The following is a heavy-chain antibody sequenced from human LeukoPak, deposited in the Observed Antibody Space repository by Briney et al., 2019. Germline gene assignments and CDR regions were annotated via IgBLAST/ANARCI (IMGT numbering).Heavy chain of an antibody. Sequence: SETLSLTCTVSGGSISGGGYFWSWIRQHPGKGLEWIGYIYYSGSTYYNPSLKSRVTISVDTSKNQFSLKLSSVTAADTAVYYCARGRLLESDYVVRTNYNWFDPWGQGTLVTVSS. CDR2: IYYSGST. CDR3: ARGRLLESDYVVRTNYNWFDP. V-gene: IGHV4-31*03. CDR1: GGSISGGGYF. D-gene: IGHD4-17*01. J-gene: IGHJ5*02.